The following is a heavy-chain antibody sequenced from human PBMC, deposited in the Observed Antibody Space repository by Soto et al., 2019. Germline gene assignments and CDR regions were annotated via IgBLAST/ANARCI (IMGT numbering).Heavy chain of an antibody. CDR1: GFSLSTSGVG. CDR3: AHEGYGDYPLDF. D-gene: IGHD4-17*01. CDR2: IYWDDSY. V-gene: IGHV2-5*02. J-gene: IGHJ4*02. Sequence: QITLKESGPTLVQPTQTLTLTCTFSGFSLSTSGVGVGWIRQPPGKALEWLAVIYWDDSYHYSPSLKSRLTITKDTSKTQVVLTVTTMAPVDTATYYCAHEGYGDYPLDFWGQGTLVTVSS.